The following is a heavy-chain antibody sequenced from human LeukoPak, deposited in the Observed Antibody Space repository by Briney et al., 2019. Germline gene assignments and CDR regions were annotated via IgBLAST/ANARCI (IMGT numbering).Heavy chain of an antibody. CDR1: GLSFSIYW. V-gene: IGHV3-74*01. CDR2: INSDGIST. CDR3: AREGVGTSRWHGRGALDY. D-gene: IGHD1-7*01. J-gene: IGHJ4*02. Sequence: PGGSLRLSCAASGLSFSIYWMHWVRQAPGEGLVWVSRINSDGISTTYADSVKGRFSISRDNAKNTVYLQMNSLRPEDAAVYYCAREGVGTSRWHGRGALDYWGQGTLVTVSS.